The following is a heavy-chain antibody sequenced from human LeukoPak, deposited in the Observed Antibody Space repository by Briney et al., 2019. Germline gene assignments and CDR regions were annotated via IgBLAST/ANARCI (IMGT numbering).Heavy chain of an antibody. CDR1: GFTFSSYA. Sequence: PGGSLRLSCAASGFTFSSYAMSWVRQAPGKGLEWVSAISGSGGSTYYADYVKGRFTICRDNSNNTLYLQMNSLRAEDTAVYYCAKDGVRIAASGRLDNWGQGTLVTVCS. J-gene: IGHJ4*02. D-gene: IGHD6-13*01. V-gene: IGHV3-23*01. CDR3: AKDGVRIAASGRLDN. CDR2: ISGSGGST.